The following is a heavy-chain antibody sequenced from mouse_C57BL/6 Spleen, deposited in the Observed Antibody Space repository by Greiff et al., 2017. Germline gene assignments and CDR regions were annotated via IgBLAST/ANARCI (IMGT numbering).Heavy chain of an antibody. D-gene: IGHD1-1*01. CDR1: GYTFTNYW. J-gene: IGHJ2*01. Sequence: VQLQESGAELVRPGTSVKMSCKASGYTFTNYWIGWVKQRPGHGLEWIGDIDPGGGYTNYNEKFKGKATLTAEKSSSTAYMQFSSLTSEDSAVYYCARILLRSYYFDYWGQGTTRTVSS. CDR3: ARILLRSYYFDY. V-gene: IGHV1-63*01. CDR2: IDPGGGYT.